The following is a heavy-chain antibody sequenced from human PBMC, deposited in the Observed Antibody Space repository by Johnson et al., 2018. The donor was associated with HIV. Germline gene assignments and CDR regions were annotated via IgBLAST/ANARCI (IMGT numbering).Heavy chain of an antibody. CDR3: ARDKARWELLAFDI. CDR1: GFTFDDYG. J-gene: IGHJ3*02. D-gene: IGHD1-26*01. Sequence: QVQLVESGGGVVQPGRSLRLSCAASGFTFDDYGMSWVRQAPGKGLEWVAVISYDGSNKYYADSVKGGFTISRDNSKNTLYLQMNSLRAEDTAVYYCARDKARWELLAFDIWGQGTMVTVSS. CDR2: ISYDGSNK. V-gene: IGHV3-30*03.